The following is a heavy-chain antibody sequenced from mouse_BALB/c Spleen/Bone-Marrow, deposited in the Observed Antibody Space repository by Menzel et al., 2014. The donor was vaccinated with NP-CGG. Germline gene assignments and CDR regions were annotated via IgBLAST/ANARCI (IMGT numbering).Heavy chain of an antibody. CDR3: ARWDYDRYAMDY. V-gene: IGHV1-69*02. CDR2: IDPSDSYT. CDR1: GYTFTSYW. J-gene: IGHJ4*01. Sequence: QVQLQQSGTELVKPGASVKLSCKASGYTFTSYWMHWVKQRPGRGLEWIGEIDPSDSYTNYNQNFKGKATLTVDKSSSTAYMQLSSLTSEDSAVYYCARWDYDRYAMDYWGQGTSVTVSS. D-gene: IGHD1-1*01.